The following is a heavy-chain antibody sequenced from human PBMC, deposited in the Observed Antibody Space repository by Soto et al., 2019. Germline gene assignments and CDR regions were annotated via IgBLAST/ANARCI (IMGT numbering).Heavy chain of an antibody. CDR2: ISSNGGST. J-gene: IGHJ6*03. CDR3: ARVYGDLWSGENYCYMDV. CDR1: GFTFSSYA. Sequence: PGGSLRLSCAASGFTFSSYAMHWVRQAPGKGLEYVSAISSNGGSTYYANSVKGRFTISRDNSKNTLYLQMGSLRAEDMAVYYCARVYGDLWSGENYCYMDVWGKGTTVTVSS. D-gene: IGHD3-3*01. V-gene: IGHV3-64*01.